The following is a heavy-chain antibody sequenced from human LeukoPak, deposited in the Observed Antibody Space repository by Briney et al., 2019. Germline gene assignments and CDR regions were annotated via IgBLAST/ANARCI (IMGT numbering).Heavy chain of an antibody. Sequence: PSETLSLTCAVYGGSFSGYYWSWIRQPPGKGLEWIGEINHSGSTNYNPSLKSRVTISVDTSKNQFSLKLSSVTAADTAVYYCARGGGRWLQLTGYYYYMDVWGKGTTVTVSS. CDR1: GGSFSGYY. CDR3: ARGGGRWLQLTGYYYYMDV. V-gene: IGHV4-34*01. CDR2: INHSGST. J-gene: IGHJ6*03. D-gene: IGHD5-24*01.